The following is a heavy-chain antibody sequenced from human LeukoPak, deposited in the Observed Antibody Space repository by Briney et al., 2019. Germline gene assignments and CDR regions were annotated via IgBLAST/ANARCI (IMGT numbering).Heavy chain of an antibody. CDR1: GFTFSNHW. Sequence: PGGSLRLSCAASGFTFSNHWMSWVRQAPGKGLEWVANIKQDGSAKYYVDSVKGRFTISRDNAKNSLFLQMNSLRAEDTAVYYCARDGLWSRGYWGQGTLVTVSS. V-gene: IGHV3-7*01. J-gene: IGHJ4*02. CDR3: ARDGLWSRGY. CDR2: IKQDGSAK. D-gene: IGHD3-10*01.